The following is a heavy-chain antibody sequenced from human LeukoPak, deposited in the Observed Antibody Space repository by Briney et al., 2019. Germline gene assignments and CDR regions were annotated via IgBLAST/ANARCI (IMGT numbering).Heavy chain of an antibody. V-gene: IGHV3-23*01. CDR1: GFMFSNHA. Sequence: GGSLRLSCAGSGFMFSNHAMSWVRQAPGKGLEGVSGISTRGGGIYYADSVKGRFTISRDNSKNTLYLQMKSLRAEDTAVYYCAKDGFDYYDSSGYYYFDYWGQGTLVTVSS. D-gene: IGHD3-22*01. CDR3: AKDGFDYYDSSGYYYFDY. J-gene: IGHJ4*02. CDR2: ISTRGGGI.